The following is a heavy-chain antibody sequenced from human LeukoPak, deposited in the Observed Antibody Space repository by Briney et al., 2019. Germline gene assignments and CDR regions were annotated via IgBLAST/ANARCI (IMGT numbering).Heavy chain of an antibody. V-gene: IGHV3-15*01. J-gene: IGHJ4*02. CDR2: IKSKADGGTT. Sequence: GGSLRLSCAASGIAFSDVWMTWVRQAPGKGLEWVGRIKSKADGGTTDYAAPVKGRFSISGDDSKNTVYLQMDSLEAEDTAVYYCAAFSEGFWGQGTLVTVSS. CDR1: GIAFSDVW. CDR3: AAFSEGF.